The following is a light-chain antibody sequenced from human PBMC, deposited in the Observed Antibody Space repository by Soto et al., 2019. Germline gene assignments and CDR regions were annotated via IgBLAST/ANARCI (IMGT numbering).Light chain of an antibody. J-gene: IGKJ1*01. V-gene: IGKV1-17*01. Sequence: DIQMTQSPSSLSASVGDRVIITCRASQGIGDDLGWYQQKPGKAPKRLIYAASSLQSGVPSRFRGSGSGREFALTISSLQPDDFASYYCLQHNTYPGTFGPDHNVEVK. CDR2: AAS. CDR1: QGIGDD. CDR3: LQHNTYPGT.